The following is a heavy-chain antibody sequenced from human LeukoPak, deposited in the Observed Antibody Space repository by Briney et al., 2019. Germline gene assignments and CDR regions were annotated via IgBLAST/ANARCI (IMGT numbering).Heavy chain of an antibody. CDR2: INHSGST. D-gene: IGHD3-10*01. CDR1: GGSFSGYY. J-gene: IGHJ6*02. CDR3: ANYGSGSYSYYYGMDV. V-gene: IGHV4-34*01. Sequence: SETLSLTCGVYGGSFSGYYWSWIRQPPGKGLEWIGEINHSGSTNYNPSLKSRVTISVDTSKNQFSLTLSSVTAADTAVYYCANYGSGSYSYYYGMDVWGQGTTVTVSS.